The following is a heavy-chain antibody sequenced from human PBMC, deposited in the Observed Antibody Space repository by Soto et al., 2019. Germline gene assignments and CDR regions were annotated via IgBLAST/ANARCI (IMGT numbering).Heavy chain of an antibody. Sequence: QITLKESGPTLVKPTQTLTLTCSFSGFSLSTTGVGVGWIRQSPGKALEWLAIIYWDNDKRYSPSLKRRVTITKDTSKNQVVLTVTNMDPVDTGTYYCARSLWFWELHWGQGALVTVSS. D-gene: IGHD3-10*01. CDR3: ARSLWFWELH. CDR2: IYWDNDK. V-gene: IGHV2-5*02. CDR1: GFSLSTTGVG. J-gene: IGHJ4*02.